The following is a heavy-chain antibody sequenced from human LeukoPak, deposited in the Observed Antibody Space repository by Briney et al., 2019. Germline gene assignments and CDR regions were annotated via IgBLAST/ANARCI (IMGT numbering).Heavy chain of an antibody. CDR3: ARGAGAGYNLQPFDY. V-gene: IGHV4-59*08. D-gene: IGHD5-24*01. CDR2: IYYSGSA. CDR1: GGSISSYY. J-gene: IGHJ4*02. Sequence: PSETLSLTCTVSGGSISSYYWSWIRQPPGKGLEWIGYIYYSGSAKYNPSLKSRVSISVDTSKNQFSLKLSSVTAADTAVYYCARGAGAGYNLQPFDYWGQGTLVTVSS.